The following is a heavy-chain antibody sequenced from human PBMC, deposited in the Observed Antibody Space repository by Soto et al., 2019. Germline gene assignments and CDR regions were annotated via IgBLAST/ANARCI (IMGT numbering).Heavy chain of an antibody. CDR1: GYMLTTYA. D-gene: IGHD1-26*01. CDR3: AREDGANRTYFDY. CDR2: INVGNGNT. Sequence: ASVKVSCKTSGYMLTTYAIHWVRQAPGQRLEWMGWINVGNGNTKYSQKFQGRVTITRDTSASTAYMEVSSLRSEDTAVYYCAREDGANRTYFDYWGQGTLVTVS. J-gene: IGHJ4*02. V-gene: IGHV1-3*01.